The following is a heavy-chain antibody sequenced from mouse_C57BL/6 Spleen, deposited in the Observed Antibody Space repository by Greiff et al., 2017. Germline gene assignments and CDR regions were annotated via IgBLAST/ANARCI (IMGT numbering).Heavy chain of an antibody. CDR1: GYSITSGYY. J-gene: IGHJ2*01. Sequence: DVKLQESGPGLVKPSQSLSLTCSVTGYSITSGYYWNWIRQFPGNKLEWMGYISYDGSNNYNPSLKNRISITRDTSKNQFFLKLNSVTTEDTATYYCARLHYYGFYFDYWGQGTTLTVSS. CDR3: ARLHYYGFYFDY. D-gene: IGHD1-1*01. CDR2: ISYDGSN. V-gene: IGHV3-6*01.